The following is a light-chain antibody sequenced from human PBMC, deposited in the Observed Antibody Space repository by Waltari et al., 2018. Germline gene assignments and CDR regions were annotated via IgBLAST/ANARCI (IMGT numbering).Light chain of an antibody. Sequence: EIVMTQSPATLSVSPGERATLSCRASQSVSSNLAWYQQKPGQAPRLLIYGASTRGTGIPARFSGSGSGTEFTLTISSMQSEDFAVYYCQQYKNWPPEEKFGQGTKVEIK. J-gene: IGKJ1*01. CDR2: GAS. V-gene: IGKV3-15*01. CDR1: QSVSSN. CDR3: QQYKNWPPEEK.